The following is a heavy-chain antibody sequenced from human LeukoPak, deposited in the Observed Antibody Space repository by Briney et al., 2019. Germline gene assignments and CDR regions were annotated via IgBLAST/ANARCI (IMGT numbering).Heavy chain of an antibody. Sequence: GGSLRLSCAASGFTLSTYGMYWVRQAPGKGLEWVAVIWNDGSNKHYADSVKGRFNISRDNSKNTLDLQMNSLRAEDTAVYYCAKDLSSSWFEGLDNWGQGTLDTVSS. V-gene: IGHV3-33*06. CDR2: IWNDGSNK. J-gene: IGHJ4*02. D-gene: IGHD6-13*01. CDR1: GFTLSTYG. CDR3: AKDLSSSWFEGLDN.